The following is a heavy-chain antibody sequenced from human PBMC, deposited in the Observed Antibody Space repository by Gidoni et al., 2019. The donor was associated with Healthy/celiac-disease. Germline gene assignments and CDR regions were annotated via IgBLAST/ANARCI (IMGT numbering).Heavy chain of an antibody. J-gene: IGHJ2*01. CDR2: IYYSGST. V-gene: IGHV4-31*03. Sequence: QVQLQESGPGLVKPSPTLSLTCTVSGGSISSGGYYWSWIRQHPGKGLEWIGYIYYSGSTYYNPSLKSRVTISVDTSKNQFSLKLSSVTAADTAVYYCARDIHSIYCSSTSCSDWYFDLWGRGTLVTVSS. CDR1: GGSISSGGYY. D-gene: IGHD2-2*01. CDR3: ARDIHSIYCSSTSCSDWYFDL.